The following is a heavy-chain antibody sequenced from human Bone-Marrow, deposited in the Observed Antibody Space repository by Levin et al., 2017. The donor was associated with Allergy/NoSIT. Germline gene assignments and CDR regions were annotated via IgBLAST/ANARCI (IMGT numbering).Heavy chain of an antibody. D-gene: IGHD4-17*01. J-gene: IGHJ4*02. CDR2: IKQDSSEK. CDR1: GFTFSSYW. V-gene: IGHV3-7*01. Sequence: GGSLRLSCVASGFTFSSYWMSWVRQAPGKGLEWVGNIKQDSSEKDYIESVKGRFTISRDDAKNSVYLQMNSLRVEDTAVYYCVRDPLGENFDYWGQGTLVTVSS. CDR3: VRDPLGENFDY.